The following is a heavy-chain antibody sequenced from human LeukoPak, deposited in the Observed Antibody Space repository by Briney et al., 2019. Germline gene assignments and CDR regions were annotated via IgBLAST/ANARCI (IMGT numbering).Heavy chain of an antibody. Sequence: PSETLSLTCTVSGGSISSYYWSWIRQPPGKGLEWIGYIYYSGSTNYNPSLKSRVTMSVDTSKNQVSLKLSSVTAADTAVYYCARFHVRGYNYGLDLWGRGTLVTVSS. CDR3: ARFHVRGYNYGLDL. J-gene: IGHJ2*01. CDR2: IYYSGST. CDR1: GGSISSYY. V-gene: IGHV4-59*12. D-gene: IGHD5-18*01.